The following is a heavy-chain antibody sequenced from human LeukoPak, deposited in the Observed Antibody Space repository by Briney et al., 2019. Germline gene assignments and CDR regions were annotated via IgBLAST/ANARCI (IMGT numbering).Heavy chain of an antibody. CDR2: IYYSGST. Sequence: SETLSLTCTVSGGSISSYYWSWIRQPPGKGLEWIGYIYYSGSTNYNPSLKSRVIISVDTSKNQFSLKLSSVTAADTAVYYCARGELETDYYYYGMDVWGQGTTVTVSS. CDR1: GGSISSYY. D-gene: IGHD1-1*01. J-gene: IGHJ6*02. V-gene: IGHV4-59*01. CDR3: ARGELETDYYYYGMDV.